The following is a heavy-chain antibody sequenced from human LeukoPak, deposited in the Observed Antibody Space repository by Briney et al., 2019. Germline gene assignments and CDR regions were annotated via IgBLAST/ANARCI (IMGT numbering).Heavy chain of an antibody. CDR2: IYYSGST. D-gene: IGHD6-13*01. CDR3: ASSGEIAAAQTYYFDY. V-gene: IGHV4-59*12. J-gene: IGHJ4*02. Sequence: SETLSLTCTVSGGSISSYYWSWIRQPPGKGLEWIGYIYYSGSTNYNPSLKSRVTISVDTSKNQFSLKLSSVTAADTAVYYCASSGEIAAAQTYYFDYWGQGTLVTVSS. CDR1: GGSISSYY.